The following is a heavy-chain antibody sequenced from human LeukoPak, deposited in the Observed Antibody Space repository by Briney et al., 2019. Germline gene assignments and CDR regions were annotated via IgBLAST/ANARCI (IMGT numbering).Heavy chain of an antibody. J-gene: IGHJ4*02. D-gene: IGHD2-8*01. Sequence: GGSLRLSCADSGFTFRSYAMSWVHQAPGKGLEWISAISGSGGSTYYADSVKGRFTISRDNSKNTLYLQMNSLRAEDTAVYYCAKGAVGSMVYANLFDYWGQGTLVAVSS. CDR3: AKGAVGSMVYANLFDY. V-gene: IGHV3-23*01. CDR2: ISGSGGST. CDR1: GFTFRSYA.